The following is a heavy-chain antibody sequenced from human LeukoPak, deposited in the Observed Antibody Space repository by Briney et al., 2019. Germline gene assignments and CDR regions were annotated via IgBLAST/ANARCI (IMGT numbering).Heavy chain of an antibody. Sequence: GGSLRLSCAASGFTFSSYVMSWVRQTPGKGLEWVSAMSGSSDSTYYADSVKGRFTISRDNSKNTLHLQMNSLRAEDTAVYYCAKGSGSSRPYYFDYWGQGTLVTVSS. J-gene: IGHJ4*02. V-gene: IGHV3-23*01. CDR2: MSGSSDST. CDR3: AKGSGSSRPYYFDY. CDR1: GFTFSSYV. D-gene: IGHD6-6*01.